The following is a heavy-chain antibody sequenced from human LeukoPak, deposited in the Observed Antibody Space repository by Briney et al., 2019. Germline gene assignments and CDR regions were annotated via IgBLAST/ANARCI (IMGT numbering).Heavy chain of an antibody. Sequence: ASVKVSCKASGYTFTDYYIHWVRQAPGQGLEWMGWINPNSGGTNYAQRFQGRVTMTRDTSISTAYMALSRMRSDDTALYYCAGVSGRDFDYWGQGTLVTVSS. D-gene: IGHD3-10*01. CDR2: INPNSGGT. J-gene: IGHJ4*02. CDR1: GYTFTDYY. V-gene: IGHV1-2*02. CDR3: AGVSGRDFDY.